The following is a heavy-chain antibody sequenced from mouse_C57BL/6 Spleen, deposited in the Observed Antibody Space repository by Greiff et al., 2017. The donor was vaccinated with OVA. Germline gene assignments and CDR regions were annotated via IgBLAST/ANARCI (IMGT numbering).Heavy chain of an antibody. CDR2: INPSNGGT. D-gene: IGHD1-2*01. J-gene: IGHJ1*03. CDR3: ARGYYGSRGWYFDD. V-gene: IGHV1-53*01. CDR1: GYTFTSYW. Sequence: QVQLQQPGTELVKPGASVKLSCKASGYTFTSYWMNWVKQRPGQGLEWIGNINPSNGGTNYNEKFKSKATLTVDKSSSTAYMQLSSLTSEDSAVYDCARGYYGSRGWYFDDWGTGTTVTVSS.